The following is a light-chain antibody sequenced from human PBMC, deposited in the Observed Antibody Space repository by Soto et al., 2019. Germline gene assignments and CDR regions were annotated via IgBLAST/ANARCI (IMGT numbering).Light chain of an antibody. V-gene: IGKV3-20*01. CDR1: QSVSSRC. CDR2: GAS. CDR3: QKYGSAFT. Sequence: EIVLTQSPGTLSLSPGERATLSCRASQSVSSRCLAWYQQKPGQAPRLLLYGASSRATGIPDRFSGSESGTDFTLTISRLEPEDFALYYCQKYGSAFTFGPGTKVDIK. J-gene: IGKJ3*01.